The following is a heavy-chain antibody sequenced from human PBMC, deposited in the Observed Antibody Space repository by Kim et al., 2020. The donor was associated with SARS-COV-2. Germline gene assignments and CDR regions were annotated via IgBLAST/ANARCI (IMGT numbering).Heavy chain of an antibody. J-gene: IGHJ6*02. D-gene: IGHD4-4*01. CDR2: IIPIFGTA. Sequence: SVKVSCKASGGTFSSYAISWVRQAPGQGLEWMGGIIPIFGTANYAQKFQGRVTITADESTSTAYMELSSLISEDTAVYYCARAEYSTFDLYGDYYYYYGMDVWGQGTTVTVSS. CDR1: GGTFSSYA. CDR3: ARAEYSTFDLYGDYYYYYGMDV. V-gene: IGHV1-69*13.